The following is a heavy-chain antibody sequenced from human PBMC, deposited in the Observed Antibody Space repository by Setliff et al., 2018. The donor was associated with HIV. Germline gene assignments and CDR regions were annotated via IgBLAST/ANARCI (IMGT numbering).Heavy chain of an antibody. Sequence: PSETLSLTCTVSGGSITGGNYYWGWIRQPPGKGLEGIGNIHNGRDLYSNPSLTSRLTISVDTSKNQVYLKLRSATAADTAVYHCARPHSGRGGGAWFDSWGQGTLVTVSS. J-gene: IGHJ5*01. CDR1: GGSITGGNYY. D-gene: IGHD6-19*01. V-gene: IGHV4-39*01. CDR2: IHNGRDL. CDR3: ARPHSGRGGGAWFDS.